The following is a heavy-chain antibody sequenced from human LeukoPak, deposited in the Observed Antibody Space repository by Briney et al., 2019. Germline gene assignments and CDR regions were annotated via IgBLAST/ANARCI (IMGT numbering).Heavy chain of an antibody. D-gene: IGHD3-10*01. J-gene: IGHJ4*02. CDR1: GGTFSSYA. V-gene: IGHV1-69*13. CDR2: IIPIFGTA. CDR3: ARGRTYYYGSGIDY. Sequence: SVKVSCKASGGTFSSYAISWVRQAPGQGLEWMGGIIPIFGTANYAQKFQGRVTITADESTSTAYMELSSLRFEDTAVYYCARGRTYYYGSGIDYWGQGTLVTVSS.